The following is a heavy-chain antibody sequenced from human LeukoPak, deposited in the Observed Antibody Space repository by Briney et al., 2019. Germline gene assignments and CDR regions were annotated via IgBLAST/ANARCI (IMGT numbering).Heavy chain of an antibody. CDR2: INWNGGST. CDR3: ARLGARAVANTPLDY. CDR1: GFTFDDYG. J-gene: IGHJ4*02. D-gene: IGHD6-19*01. Sequence: GGSQRLSCAASGFTFDDYGMSWVRQAPGKGLEWVSGINWNGGSTGYADSVKGRFTISRDNARKSLYLQMNSLRAEDTALYYCARLGARAVANTPLDYWGRGTLVTVSS. V-gene: IGHV3-20*04.